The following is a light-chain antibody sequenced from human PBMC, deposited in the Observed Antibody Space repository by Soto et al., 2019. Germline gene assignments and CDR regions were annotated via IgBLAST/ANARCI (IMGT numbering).Light chain of an antibody. Sequence: QSALTQPPSASGSPGQSVTISCTGTSSDVGGYKYVSWYQQHPGNAPKIMILEVNKRPSGVPERFSGSKSGNKASRTVSGLQDEDEAEYYCSSYAGINNLGVFGIGTKLTVL. CDR1: SSDVGGYKY. CDR2: EVN. CDR3: SSYAGINNLGV. V-gene: IGLV2-8*01. J-gene: IGLJ1*01.